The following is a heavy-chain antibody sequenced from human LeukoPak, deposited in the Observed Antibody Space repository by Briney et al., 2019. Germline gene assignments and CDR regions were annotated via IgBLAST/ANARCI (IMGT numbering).Heavy chain of an antibody. J-gene: IGHJ5*02. CDR1: GGSFSGYY. V-gene: IGHV4-4*07. CDR3: ARDARYYDFWSVPNWFDP. D-gene: IGHD3-3*01. Sequence: SETLSLTCAVYGGSFSGYYWSWIRQPAGKGLEWIGRIYTSGSTNYNPSLKSRVTMSVDTSKNQFSLKLSSVTAADTAVYYCARDARYYDFWSVPNWFDPWGQGTLVTVSS. CDR2: IYTSGST.